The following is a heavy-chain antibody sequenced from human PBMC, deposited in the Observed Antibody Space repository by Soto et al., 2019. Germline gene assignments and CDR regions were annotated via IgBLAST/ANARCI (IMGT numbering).Heavy chain of an antibody. V-gene: IGHV5-51*01. J-gene: IGHJ6*02. CDR3: ASSGWNNYYYYGMDV. CDR1: GYSFTSYW. Sequence: GESLKISCKGSGYSFTSYWIGWVRQMPGKGLEWMGIIYPGDSDTRYSPSFQGQVTISADKSISTAYLQWSSLKASDTAMYYCASSGWNNYYYYGMDVWGQGTTVTVSS. CDR2: IYPGDSDT. D-gene: IGHD6-19*01.